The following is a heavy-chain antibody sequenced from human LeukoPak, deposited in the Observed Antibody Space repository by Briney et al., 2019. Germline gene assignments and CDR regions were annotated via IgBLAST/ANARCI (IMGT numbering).Heavy chain of an antibody. CDR3: ARGHTAVTRHFDF. D-gene: IGHD4-17*01. CDR2: INPNSGGT. J-gene: IGHJ4*02. Sequence: ASLKVSCKASGYTFTGYYIHWVRQAPGQGLEWMGWINPNSGGTNYTQKFQGRVTMTRDTSITTAYMELTRLRSDDTAVYYCARGHTAVTRHFDFWGQGTLVTVSS. V-gene: IGHV1-2*02. CDR1: GYTFTGYY.